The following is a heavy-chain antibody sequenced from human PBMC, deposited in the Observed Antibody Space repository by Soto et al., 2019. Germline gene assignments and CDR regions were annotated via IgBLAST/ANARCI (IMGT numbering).Heavy chain of an antibody. CDR3: AKDLGDIVVVVAATYLYDY. CDR1: GFTFSSYA. CDR2: ISGSGGST. V-gene: IGHV3-23*01. Sequence: GGSLRLSCAASGFTFSSYAMSWVRQAPGKGLEWVSAISGSGGSTYYADSVKGRFTISRDNSKNTLYLQMNSLRAEDTAVYYRAKDLGDIVVVVAATYLYDYWGQGTLVTVS. J-gene: IGHJ4*02. D-gene: IGHD2-15*01.